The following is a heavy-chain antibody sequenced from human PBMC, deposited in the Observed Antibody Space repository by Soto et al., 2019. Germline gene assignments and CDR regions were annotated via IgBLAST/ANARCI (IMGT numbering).Heavy chain of an antibody. CDR1: GGSISSYY. J-gene: IGHJ5*02. V-gene: IGHV4-59*01. CDR2: IYYSGST. Sequence: SETLSLTCTVSGGSISSYYWSWSRQPPGKGLEWIGYIYYSGSTNYNPSLKSRVTISVDTSKNQFSLKLSSVTAADTAVYYCARVWYYGSNWFDPWGQGTLVTVSS. D-gene: IGHD3-10*01. CDR3: ARVWYYGSNWFDP.